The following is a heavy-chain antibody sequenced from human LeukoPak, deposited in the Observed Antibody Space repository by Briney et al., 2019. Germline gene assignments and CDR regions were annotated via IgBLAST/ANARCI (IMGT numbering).Heavy chain of an antibody. CDR3: ARGPTFGGVIVTRYFQH. Sequence: PSETLSLTCTVSGGSISSGSYYWSWIRQPAGKGLEWIGRIYTSGSTNYNPSLKSRVTISVDTSKNQFSLRLTSVTAADTAVYYCARGPTFGGVIVTRYFQHWGQGTQVIVSS. V-gene: IGHV4-61*02. CDR1: GGSISSGSYY. J-gene: IGHJ1*01. CDR2: IYTSGST. D-gene: IGHD3-16*02.